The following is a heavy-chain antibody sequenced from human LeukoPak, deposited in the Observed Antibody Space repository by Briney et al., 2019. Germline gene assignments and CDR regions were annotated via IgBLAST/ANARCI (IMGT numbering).Heavy chain of an antibody. J-gene: IGHJ6*02. CDR1: GGSISSSSYY. D-gene: IGHD5-12*01. Sequence: SETLSLTCTVSGGSISSSSYYWGWIRQPPGKGLEWIGSIYYSGSTYYNPSLKSRVTISVDTSKNQFSLKLSSVTAADTAVYYCASISDSGYMYYYYYYGMDVWGQGTTDTVSS. V-gene: IGHV4-39*01. CDR3: ASISDSGYMYYYYYYGMDV. CDR2: IYYSGST.